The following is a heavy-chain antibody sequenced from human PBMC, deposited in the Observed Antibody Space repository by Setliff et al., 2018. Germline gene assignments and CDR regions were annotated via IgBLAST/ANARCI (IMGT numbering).Heavy chain of an antibody. CDR2: VNPSGGKT. Sequence: EASVKVSCKTSGYGFTSHYFHWLRQAPGQGLEWMGIVNPSGGKTTLSQKFQGRVSMTADASTATVYMELHSLTSEDTAIYYCARAPWGDDYDSLYTWFDPWGQGSLVTVSS. J-gene: IGHJ5*02. CDR1: GYGFTSHY. CDR3: ARAPWGDDYDSLYTWFDP. V-gene: IGHV1-46*01. D-gene: IGHD3-22*01.